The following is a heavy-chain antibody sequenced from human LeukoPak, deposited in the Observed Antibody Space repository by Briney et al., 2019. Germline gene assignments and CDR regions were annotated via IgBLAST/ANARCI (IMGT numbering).Heavy chain of an antibody. J-gene: IGHJ4*02. CDR2: IRGSGGST. Sequence: PGGSLRPSFAASALTFSSSAMRSGRQAPGKGLGWVSAIRGSGGSTYYADSVKGRFPTSRDNSKITLYLQMNSLRAEDTGVYYCAKDLRVFAYCGGDCSGFGYWGQGTMVTVSS. CDR3: AKDLRVFAYCGGDCSGFGY. D-gene: IGHD2-21*02. CDR1: ALTFSSSA. V-gene: IGHV3-23*01.